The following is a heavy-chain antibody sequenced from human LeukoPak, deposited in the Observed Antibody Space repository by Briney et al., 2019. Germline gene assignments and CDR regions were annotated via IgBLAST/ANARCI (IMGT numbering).Heavy chain of an antibody. CDR3: ARQVRDSSPGLYFDY. Sequence: SETLSLTGTVSGGSISSYYWSWIRQPPGKGLEWIGYIYYSGSTNYNPSLKSRVTISVDTSKNQFSLKLSSVTAADTAVYYCARQVRDSSPGLYFDYWGQGTLVTVSS. CDR2: IYYSGST. V-gene: IGHV4-59*01. D-gene: IGHD3-22*01. CDR1: GGSISSYY. J-gene: IGHJ4*02.